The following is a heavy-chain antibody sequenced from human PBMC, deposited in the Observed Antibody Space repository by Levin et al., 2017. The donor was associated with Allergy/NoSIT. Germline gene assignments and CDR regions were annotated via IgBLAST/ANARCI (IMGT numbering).Heavy chain of an antibody. D-gene: IGHD3-22*01. V-gene: IGHV3-21*01. CDR3: ARSGSPDY. CDR1: GFTFSDYS. J-gene: IGHJ4*02. CDR2: ISPNSNYI. Sequence: GESLKISCAASGFTFSDYSMNWVRQAPGKGLEWVSSISPNSNYIYYADSLKGRFTISRDNAKSSVFLQMNSLRAEDTDLYYCARSGSPDYWGQGTLVTVSS.